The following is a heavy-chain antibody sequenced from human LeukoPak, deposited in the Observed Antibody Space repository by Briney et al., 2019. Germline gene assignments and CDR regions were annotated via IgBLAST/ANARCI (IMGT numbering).Heavy chain of an antibody. CDR1: GGTFSSYA. V-gene: IGHV1-69*06. D-gene: IGHD6-13*01. Sequence: ASVKVSCKASGGTFSSYAISWVRQAPGQGLEWMGGIIPIFGTANYAQKFQGRVTITAGKSTSTAYMELSSLRSEDTAVYYCARIAAAGQNWFDPWGQGTLVTVSS. CDR2: IIPIFGTA. CDR3: ARIAAAGQNWFDP. J-gene: IGHJ5*02.